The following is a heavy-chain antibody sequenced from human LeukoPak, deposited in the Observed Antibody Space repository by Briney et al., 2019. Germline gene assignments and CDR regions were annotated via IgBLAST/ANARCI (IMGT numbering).Heavy chain of an antibody. D-gene: IGHD2-2*01. Sequence: GESLKISCEGFGYSSNNFWIAWVRQMPGKGPEWMGIIYPEDSETRYSPSFQGRVTISADNSINTAFLQWSSLEAWDTAIYFCARSLVVVPAKFDYWGQGTLVTVSS. CDR1: GYSSNNFW. J-gene: IGHJ4*02. CDR2: IYPEDSET. CDR3: ARSLVVVPAKFDY. V-gene: IGHV5-51*01.